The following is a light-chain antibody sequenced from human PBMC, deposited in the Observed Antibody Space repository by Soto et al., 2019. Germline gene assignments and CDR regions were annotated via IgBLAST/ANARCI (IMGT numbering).Light chain of an antibody. CDR2: GAS. Sequence: DIVLTQSPGTLSLSPGERATLSCRASQSLSSSFLAWYQQKPGRAPRLLIYGASSRATGISDRFSGSGSGTDFTLTISRLEPEDFAVYYCQQYGSSRWTFGQGTKVEI. CDR1: QSLSSSF. CDR3: QQYGSSRWT. V-gene: IGKV3-20*01. J-gene: IGKJ1*01.